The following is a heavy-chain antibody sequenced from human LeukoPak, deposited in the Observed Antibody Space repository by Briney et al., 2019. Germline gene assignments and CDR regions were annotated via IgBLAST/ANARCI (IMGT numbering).Heavy chain of an antibody. D-gene: IGHD2-15*01. CDR1: GISVSENY. Sequence: GGSLRLSCAASGISVSENYMSWVRQAPGKGLEWVCVVHRDGSIEYADSVKGRFTISRDIAETTLSLQMNSPRVEDTAVYYCARDSGSASWAYSWGQGTLVTVSS. V-gene: IGHV3-66*02. CDR3: ARDSGSASWAYS. CDR2: VHRDGSI. J-gene: IGHJ4*02.